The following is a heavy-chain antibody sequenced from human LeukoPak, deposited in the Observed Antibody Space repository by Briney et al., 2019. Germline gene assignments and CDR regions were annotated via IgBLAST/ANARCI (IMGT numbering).Heavy chain of an antibody. Sequence: GGSLRLSCAASGLSFSSFAMSWVRQGPARGLEWVSSIRGNGETYYADSVKGRFTISRDNSKNTLYLQMNSLRAEDTAVYYCAKDHRGHCGGKPSAFDYWGQGTLVTVSS. CDR3: AKDHRGHCGGKPSAFDY. V-gene: IGHV3-23*01. CDR1: GLSFSSFA. CDR2: IRGNGET. J-gene: IGHJ4*02. D-gene: IGHD4-23*01.